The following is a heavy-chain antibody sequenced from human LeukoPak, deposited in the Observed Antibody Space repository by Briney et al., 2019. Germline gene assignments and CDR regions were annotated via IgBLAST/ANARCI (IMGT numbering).Heavy chain of an antibody. Sequence: SETLSLTCTASGVSISSYYWSWIRQPPGEGLEWVGYIHYSGSTNYNPSLKSRVTISVDTSKNQFSLKLSSVTAADTAVYYCARGWIQLWLQDYWGQGTLVTVSS. CDR3: ARGWIQLWLQDY. CDR1: GVSISSYY. J-gene: IGHJ4*02. CDR2: IHYSGST. V-gene: IGHV4-59*12. D-gene: IGHD5-18*01.